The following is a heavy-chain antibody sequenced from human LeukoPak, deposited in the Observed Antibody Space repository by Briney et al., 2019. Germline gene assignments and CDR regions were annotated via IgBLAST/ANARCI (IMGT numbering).Heavy chain of an antibody. Sequence: SVKVSCKASGGTFSSYAISWVRQAPGQGLEWMGGIIPIFGTANYAQKFQGRVTITTDESTSTAYMELRSLRSDDTAVYYCARDLEVGLRSGSLALWGQGTLVTVSS. CDR2: IIPIFGTA. V-gene: IGHV1-69*05. J-gene: IGHJ4*02. CDR3: ARDLEVGLRSGSLAL. D-gene: IGHD6-19*01. CDR1: GGTFSSYA.